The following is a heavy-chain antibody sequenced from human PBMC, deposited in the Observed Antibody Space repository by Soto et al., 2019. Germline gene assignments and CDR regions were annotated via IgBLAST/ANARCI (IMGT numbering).Heavy chain of an antibody. D-gene: IGHD3-16*02. CDR3: AKSRTVYDYVWGSYRYTPTGDAFDI. Sequence: EVQLLESGGGLVQPGGSLRLSCAASGFTFSSYAMSWVRQAPGKGLEWVSAISGSGGSTYYADSVKGRFTISRDNSKNTLYLQMNSLRAEDTAVYYCAKSRTVYDYVWGSYRYTPTGDAFDIWGQGTMVTVSS. CDR2: ISGSGGST. CDR1: GFTFSSYA. J-gene: IGHJ3*02. V-gene: IGHV3-23*01.